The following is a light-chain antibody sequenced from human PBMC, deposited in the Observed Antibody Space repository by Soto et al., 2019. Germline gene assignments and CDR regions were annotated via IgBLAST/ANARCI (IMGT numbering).Light chain of an antibody. V-gene: IGKV1-5*01. CDR3: QHYNSNPWT. Sequence: DIQMTQSPSTLSASVGDRVTITCRASQSISSWLAWYQQKPGKAPKLLIYAASGLESGVPSRFSGSRSGTDFTLTISSLQPDDFATYYCQHYNSNPWTFGQGTKVEVK. J-gene: IGKJ1*01. CDR1: QSISSW. CDR2: AAS.